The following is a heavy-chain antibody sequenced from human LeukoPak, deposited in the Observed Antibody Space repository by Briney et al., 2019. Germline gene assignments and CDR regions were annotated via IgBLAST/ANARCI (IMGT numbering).Heavy chain of an antibody. D-gene: IGHD3-10*01. CDR2: FDPEDGET. Sequence: ASVKVSCKVSVYTLTELSMHWMRQAPGKGLEWMGGFDPEDGETIYAQKFQGRVTMTEDTSTDTAYMELSSLRSEDTAVYYCATLLWFGELLEWFDPWGQGTLVTVSS. J-gene: IGHJ5*02. CDR1: VYTLTELS. V-gene: IGHV1-24*01. CDR3: ATLLWFGELLEWFDP.